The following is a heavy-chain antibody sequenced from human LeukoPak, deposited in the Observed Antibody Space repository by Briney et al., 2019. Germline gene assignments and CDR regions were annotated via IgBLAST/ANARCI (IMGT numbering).Heavy chain of an antibody. D-gene: IGHD3-16*02. V-gene: IGHV3-7*01. CDR1: GFTFSSYA. CDR2: IKQDGSEK. Sequence: PGGSLRLSCAASGFTFSSYAMSWVRQAPGKGLEWVANIKQDGSEKYYVDSVKGRFTISRDNAKNSLYLQMNSLRAEDTAVYYCARDGSSLMITFGGVIVGTFDYWGQGTLVTVSS. CDR3: ARDGSSLMITFGGVIVGTFDY. J-gene: IGHJ4*02.